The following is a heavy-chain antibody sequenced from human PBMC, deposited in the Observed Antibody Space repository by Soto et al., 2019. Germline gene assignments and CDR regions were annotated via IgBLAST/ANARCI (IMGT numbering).Heavy chain of an antibody. CDR3: ARRFTMTVVVFDY. D-gene: IGHD3-22*01. CDR2: IYYSGST. J-gene: IGHJ4*02. Sequence: PSETLSLTCTVSGGSISRGGYYWTWIRQHPGKGLEWIGYIYYSGSTYYNPSLKSRLTISLDTSKNQFSLKLSSVTAADTALYYCARRFTMTVVVFDYWGQGALVTVSS. CDR1: GGSISRGGYY. V-gene: IGHV4-31*03.